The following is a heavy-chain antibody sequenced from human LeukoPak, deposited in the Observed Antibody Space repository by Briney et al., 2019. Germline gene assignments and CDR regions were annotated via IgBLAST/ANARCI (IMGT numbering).Heavy chain of an antibody. CDR2: IHYRGGT. Sequence: SGTLSLTCAVSGGSISNENWWSWVRQPPGKELEWIGEIHYRGGTNYNPSLRSRVTISVDTSKNQFSLKMTSVTAADTAVYYCATPNDAFNIWGQGTMVTVSS. J-gene: IGHJ3*02. V-gene: IGHV4-4*02. CDR3: ATPNDAFNI. CDR1: GGSISNENW.